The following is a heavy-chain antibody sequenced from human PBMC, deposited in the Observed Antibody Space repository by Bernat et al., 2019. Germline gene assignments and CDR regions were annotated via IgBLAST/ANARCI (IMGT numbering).Heavy chain of an antibody. CDR2: IVPILDIT. CDR1: GGTFNSYA. V-gene: IGHV1-69*04. CDR3: ARDLLGPDY. D-gene: IGHD1-26*01. Sequence: QVQLVQSGAEVKKPGSSVKVSCKASGGTFNSYAISWVRQAPGQGLEWVGRIVPILDITNYAQKFQGRVTITADKSTYTVYMELSSLRSEDTAMYYCARDLLGPDYWGQGTLVTVSS. J-gene: IGHJ4*02.